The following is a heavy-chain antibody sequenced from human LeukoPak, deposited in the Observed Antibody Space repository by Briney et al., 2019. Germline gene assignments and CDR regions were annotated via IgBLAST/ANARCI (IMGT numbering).Heavy chain of an antibody. CDR3: AKGGYGSSCFWRYFDY. CDR1: RFTFSSFW. Sequence: PGGSLRLSWAASRFTFSSFWMSWVRPAQGKGLGWVANIKQEGSEKYYVDSVKGPFTISRDNAKNSLYLQTNSLRAEDTDLYYCAKGGYGSSCFWRYFDYWGQGTLVTVSS. J-gene: IGHJ4*02. CDR2: IKQEGSEK. D-gene: IGHD6-13*01. V-gene: IGHV3-7*03.